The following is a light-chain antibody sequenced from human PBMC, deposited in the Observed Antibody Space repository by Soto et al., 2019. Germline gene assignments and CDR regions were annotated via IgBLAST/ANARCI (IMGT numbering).Light chain of an antibody. V-gene: IGKV3-20*01. CDR3: QQYGSSPPYT. Sequence: EVVLTQSPGTLSLSPGERATLSCRASQSVSNNYFAWYQQKPGQAPRLLIFGSSDRATGIPDRFSGSGSGTDFTLTISRLEPEYFAVYCCQQYGSSPPYTFGQGTKLEIK. J-gene: IGKJ2*01. CDR2: GSS. CDR1: QSVSNNY.